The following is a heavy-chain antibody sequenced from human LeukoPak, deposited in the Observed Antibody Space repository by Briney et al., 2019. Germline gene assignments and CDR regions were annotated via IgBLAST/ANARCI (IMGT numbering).Heavy chain of an antibody. CDR1: GFAFSFFA. CDR3: AREIFNAFDI. V-gene: IGHV3-23*01. Sequence: PGGSLRLSCEASGFAFSFFAMSWLRQPPGKGLEWVSTINANSGTRSYAASVRGRFTISRDNSKNTLYLQMNSLRIEDTAVYYCAREIFNAFDIWGQGTMVTVSP. J-gene: IGHJ3*02. CDR2: INANSGTR.